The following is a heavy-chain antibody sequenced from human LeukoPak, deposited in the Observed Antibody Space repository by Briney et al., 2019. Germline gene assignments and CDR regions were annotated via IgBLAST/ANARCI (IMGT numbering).Heavy chain of an antibody. CDR3: AKVVTTFDWLSKGFDS. CDR1: GFNFSIYA. D-gene: IGHD3-9*01. J-gene: IGHJ4*02. Sequence: GGSLRLSCAASGFNFSIYAMSWVRQAPGKGLEWVSGISGSGTSTYYADFVQGRFTISRDNSNNTVFLQMDSLRAGETAVYYCAKVVTTFDWLSKGFDSWGQGTLVTVSS. CDR2: ISGSGTST. V-gene: IGHV3-23*01.